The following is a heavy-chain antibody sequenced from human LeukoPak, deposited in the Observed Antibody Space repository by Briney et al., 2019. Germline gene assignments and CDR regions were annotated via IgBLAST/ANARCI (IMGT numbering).Heavy chain of an antibody. D-gene: IGHD2-15*01. CDR2: INHSGST. CDR3: ARGLGRGGSFRTGAFDY. CDR1: GGSFSGYY. J-gene: IGHJ4*02. Sequence: SETLSLTCAVYGGSFSGYYWSWIRQPPGKGLEWIGEINHSGSTNYNPSLKSRVTISVDTSKNQFSLKLSSVTAADTAVYCCARGLGRGGSFRTGAFDYWGQGTLVTVSS. V-gene: IGHV4-34*01.